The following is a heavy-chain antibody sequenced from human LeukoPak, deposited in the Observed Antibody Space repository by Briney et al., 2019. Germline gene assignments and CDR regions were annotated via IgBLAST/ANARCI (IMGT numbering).Heavy chain of an antibody. Sequence: GGSLRLSCAASGFSFSNCGMHWVRQPPGKGLEWVAFIRYDGSNKSCADSVKGRFTISRDNSKNTLYLQMNSLRAEDTAVYYCAKVPGFDSSYWYFDVWGRGTLVTVSS. D-gene: IGHD2-15*01. V-gene: IGHV3-30*02. CDR1: GFSFSNCG. J-gene: IGHJ2*01. CDR2: IRYDGSNK. CDR3: AKVPGFDSSYWYFDV.